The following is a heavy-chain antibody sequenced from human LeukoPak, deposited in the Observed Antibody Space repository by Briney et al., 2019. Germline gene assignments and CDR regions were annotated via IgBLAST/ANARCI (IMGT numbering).Heavy chain of an antibody. D-gene: IGHD3-22*01. CDR3: ARLGGYYDPPDY. J-gene: IGHJ4*02. V-gene: IGHV4-39*01. Sequence: PSETLSLTCTVSGGSIRSSTYYWAWIRHPPGKGLEWTGTIHHSGDTYYNPSLKSRVTISVDTSKNQFSLNLSSVTAADTAVYYCARLGGYYDPPDYWGQGTLVTVSS. CDR1: GGSIRSSTYY. CDR2: IHHSGDT.